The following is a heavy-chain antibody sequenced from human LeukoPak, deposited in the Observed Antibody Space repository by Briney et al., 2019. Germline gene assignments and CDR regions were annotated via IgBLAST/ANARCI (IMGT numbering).Heavy chain of an antibody. CDR1: GYSISSGYY. CDR3: ARVDTSID. D-gene: IGHD3-22*01. J-gene: IGHJ4*02. Sequence: PSETLSLTCAVSGYSISSGYYWGWIRQPPGKGLEWIGGIYHSGSSYYNPSLKSRVTISVDTSKNQFSLKLTSVTAADTAVYYCARVDTSIDWGQGALVTVPS. V-gene: IGHV4-38-2*01. CDR2: IYHSGSS.